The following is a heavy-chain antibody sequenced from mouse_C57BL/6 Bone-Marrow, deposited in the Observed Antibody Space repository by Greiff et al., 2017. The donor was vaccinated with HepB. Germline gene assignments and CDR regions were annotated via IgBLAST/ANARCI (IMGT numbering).Heavy chain of an antibody. CDR3: TRGATVVGDYFDY. CDR2: ISSGGDYI. J-gene: IGHJ2*01. CDR1: GFTFSSYA. D-gene: IGHD1-1*01. V-gene: IGHV5-9-1*02. Sequence: EVKLQESGEGLVKPGGSLKLSCAASGFTFSSYAMSWVRQTPEKRLEWVAYISSGGDYIYYADTVKGRFTISRDNARNTLYLQMSSLKSEDTAMYYCTRGATVVGDYFDYWGQGTTLTVSS.